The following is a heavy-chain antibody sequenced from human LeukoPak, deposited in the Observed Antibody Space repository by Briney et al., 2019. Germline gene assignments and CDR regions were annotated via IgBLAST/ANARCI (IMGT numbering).Heavy chain of an antibody. CDR3: AKRAYSNYDFDY. CDR1: GFTFSSYA. V-gene: IGHV3-23*01. CDR2: MGGSGGNT. D-gene: IGHD4-11*01. Sequence: GGSLRLSXAASGFTFSSYAMSWVRQAPGKGLEWVSTMGGSGGNTYYADSVKGRFTISRDNSKNTLYLQMNNLRAEDTAVYYCAKRAYSNYDFDYWGQGTLVTVSS. J-gene: IGHJ4*02.